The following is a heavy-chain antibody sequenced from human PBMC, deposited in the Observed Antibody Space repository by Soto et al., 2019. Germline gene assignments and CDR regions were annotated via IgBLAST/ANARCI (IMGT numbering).Heavy chain of an antibody. V-gene: IGHV5-10-1*01. CDR2: IDPTDSYT. Sequence: GESLKISCKGSGYNFITDWISWVRQMPGKGLEWMGRIDPTDSYTKYSPSFEGHVTISADKAISTAYLQWSSLKASDSAVYYCARLSRASFALDVWGQGTTVTVSS. CDR3: ARLSRASFALDV. J-gene: IGHJ6*02. D-gene: IGHD3-16*01. CDR1: GYNFITDW.